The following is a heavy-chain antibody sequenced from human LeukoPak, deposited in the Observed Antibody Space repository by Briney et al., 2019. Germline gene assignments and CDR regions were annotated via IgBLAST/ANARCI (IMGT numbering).Heavy chain of an antibody. CDR1: GFTFSSYS. Sequence: GGSLRLSCAASGFTFSSYSMNWVRQAPGKGLEWVSYISSSSSTIYYADSVKGRFTISRDNAKNSLYLQMNSLRAEDTAVYYCAREGAEGFDYWGQGTLVTVSS. CDR3: AREGAEGFDY. CDR2: ISSSSSTI. V-gene: IGHV3-48*01. J-gene: IGHJ4*02.